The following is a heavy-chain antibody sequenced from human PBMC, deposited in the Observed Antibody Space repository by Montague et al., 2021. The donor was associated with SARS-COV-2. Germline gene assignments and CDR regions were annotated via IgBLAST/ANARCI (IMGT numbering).Heavy chain of an antibody. Sequence: SETLSLTCAVYGGSFSGYYWSWIRQSPGKGLEWIGEINHSGTTNXNPSLKSRVIISADTSKNQFSLKTSSVTAADTAVYYYARGGRGSRYHLLSGTWFDPWGQGTLVTVSS. V-gene: IGHV4-34*01. CDR3: ARGGRGSRYHLLSGTWFDP. CDR2: INHSGTT. D-gene: IGHD2-2*01. J-gene: IGHJ5*02. CDR1: GGSFSGYY.